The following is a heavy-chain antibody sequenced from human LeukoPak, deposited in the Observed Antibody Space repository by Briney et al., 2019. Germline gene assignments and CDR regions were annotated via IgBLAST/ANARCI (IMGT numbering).Heavy chain of an antibody. CDR3: ARERHLSGCWSWFDS. D-gene: IGHD3-22*01. V-gene: IGHV4-38-2*02. CDR1: GYSLSNDYN. Sequence: ETLSLTCAVSGYSLSNDYNCGFIRAPPGKGLEWIGTMYHRGSIYYNPSLKSRFTISLDKSKNQFFLKMKSVTAADTAIYYCARERHLSGCWSWFDSWGQGLLVVVSS. J-gene: IGHJ5*01. CDR2: MYHRGSI.